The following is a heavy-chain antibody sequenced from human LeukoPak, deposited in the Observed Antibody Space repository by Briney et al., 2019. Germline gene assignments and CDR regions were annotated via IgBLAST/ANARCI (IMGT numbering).Heavy chain of an antibody. CDR1: GYTLTGYY. Sequence: ASVKVSCKASGYTLTGYYMHWVRQAPGQGLEWMGWTNPNSGGTNYAQKFQGRVTMTRDTSISTAYMELSRLRSDDTAVYYCARWGLNSSGWYYFDYWGQGTLVTVSS. V-gene: IGHV1-2*02. D-gene: IGHD6-19*01. CDR2: TNPNSGGT. CDR3: ARWGLNSSGWYYFDY. J-gene: IGHJ4*02.